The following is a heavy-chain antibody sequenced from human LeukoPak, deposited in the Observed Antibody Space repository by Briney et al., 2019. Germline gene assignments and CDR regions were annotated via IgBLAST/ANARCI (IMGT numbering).Heavy chain of an antibody. CDR1: GGSISSGGYS. CDR2: IHYSGST. Sequence: SETLSLTCAVSGGSISSGGYSWSWIRQPPAKGLEWIGNIHYSGSTYYNPSLKSRVTISVDTSKNQFSLKLSSVTAADTAVYYCARRNVVVPAAMARAFDIWGQGTMVTVSS. J-gene: IGHJ3*02. V-gene: IGHV4-39*01. CDR3: ARRNVVVPAAMARAFDI. D-gene: IGHD2-2*01.